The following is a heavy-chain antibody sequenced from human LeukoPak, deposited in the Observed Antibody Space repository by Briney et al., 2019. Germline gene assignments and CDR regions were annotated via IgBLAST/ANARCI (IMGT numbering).Heavy chain of an antibody. CDR1: GGSISSSSYY. Sequence: SETLSLTCTVSGGSISSSSYYWGWIRQPPGKGLEWIGSIYYSGSAYYNPSLKSRVTLSIDTSNNQFSLNLRSVTAADTAVYYCARVYNGDFDYWGQGTLVTVSS. CDR2: IYYSGSA. CDR3: ARVYNGDFDY. V-gene: IGHV4-39*02. J-gene: IGHJ4*02. D-gene: IGHD3-10*01.